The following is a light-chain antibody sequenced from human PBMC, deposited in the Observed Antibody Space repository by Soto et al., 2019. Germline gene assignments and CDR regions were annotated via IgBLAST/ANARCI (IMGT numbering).Light chain of an antibody. J-gene: IGKJ1*01. CDR2: DAS. CDR3: QQYNSYPWT. V-gene: IGKV1-5*01. CDR1: QSISSW. Sequence: DIQMTQSPSTLSASVGDRVTITGRASQSISSWLAWYQQKPGKAPKLLIYDASSLESGVPSRFSGSGSGTEVTLTISSLQPADFATYYCQQYNSYPWTFGQGTKVEIK.